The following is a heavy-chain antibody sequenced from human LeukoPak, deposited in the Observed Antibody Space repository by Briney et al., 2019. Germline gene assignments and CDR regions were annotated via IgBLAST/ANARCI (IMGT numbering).Heavy chain of an antibody. D-gene: IGHD2-2*01. CDR3: ARVLYCSSTSCYAGGYYMDV. V-gene: IGHV3-11*04. CDR1: GFTFSDYY. CDR2: ISSSGSTI. Sequence: AGGSLRLSCAASGFTFSDYYMSWIRQAPGKGLEWVSYISSSGSTIYYADSVKGRFTISRDNAKNSLYLQMNRLRAEDTAVYYCARVLYCSSTSCYAGGYYMDVWGKGTTVTVSS. J-gene: IGHJ6*03.